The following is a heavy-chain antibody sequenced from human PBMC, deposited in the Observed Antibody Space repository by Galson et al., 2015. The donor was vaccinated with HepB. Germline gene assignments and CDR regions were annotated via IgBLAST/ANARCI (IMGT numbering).Heavy chain of an antibody. V-gene: IGHV1-69*13. CDR2: IIPIFGTA. D-gene: IGHD5-24*01. CDR1: GGTFNSYA. J-gene: IGHJ3*02. CDR3: ARDVEMATFPGSAAFDI. Sequence: SVKVSCKASGGTFNSYAISWVRQAPGQGLEWMGGIIPIFGTANYAQKFQGRVTITADESTSTAYMELSSLRSEDTAVYYCARDVEMATFPGSAAFDIWGQGTMVTVSS.